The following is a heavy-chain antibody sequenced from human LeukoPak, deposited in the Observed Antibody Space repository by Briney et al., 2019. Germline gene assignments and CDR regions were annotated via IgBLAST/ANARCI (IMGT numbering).Heavy chain of an antibody. CDR3: ARDNSGYDVSIDY. D-gene: IGHD5-12*01. J-gene: IGHJ4*02. CDR1: GFTFSSYW. V-gene: IGHV3-7*01. CDR2: IKQDGSEK. Sequence: GGSLRLSCAASGFTFSSYWMSWVRQAPGKGLEWVANIKQDGSEKYYVDSVKGRFTISRDNAKNSLYLQMNSLRAEDTAVYYCARDNSGYDVSIDYWGQGTLVTVSS.